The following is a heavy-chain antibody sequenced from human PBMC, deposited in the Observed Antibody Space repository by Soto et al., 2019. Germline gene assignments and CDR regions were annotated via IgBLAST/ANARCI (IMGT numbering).Heavy chain of an antibody. CDR1: GGSVNSGTDY. CDR3: ARVGGYYGDYPNFDY. V-gene: IGHV4-61*03. D-gene: IGHD4-17*01. CDR2: TSNSGSA. Sequence: SETLSLTCTVSGGSVNSGTDYWSWIRQPPGKGLEWIGYTSNSGSAKYNPSLKSRVTITTDTSTNHFSLKLTSVTAADTAVYYCARVGGYYGDYPNFDYWGQGTLVTVSS. J-gene: IGHJ4*02.